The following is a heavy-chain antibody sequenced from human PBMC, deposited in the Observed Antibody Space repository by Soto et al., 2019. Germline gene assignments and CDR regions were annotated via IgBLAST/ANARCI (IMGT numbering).Heavy chain of an antibody. Sequence: SETLSLTCAVYGGSFSGYYWSWIRQPPGKGLEWIGEINHSGSTNYNPSLKSRVTISVDTSKNQFSLKLSSVTATDTAVYYCARNYGSGSYYTSFDYWGQGTLVTVSS. CDR3: ARNYGSGSYYTSFDY. D-gene: IGHD3-10*01. V-gene: IGHV4-34*01. CDR1: GGSFSGYY. J-gene: IGHJ4*02. CDR2: INHSGST.